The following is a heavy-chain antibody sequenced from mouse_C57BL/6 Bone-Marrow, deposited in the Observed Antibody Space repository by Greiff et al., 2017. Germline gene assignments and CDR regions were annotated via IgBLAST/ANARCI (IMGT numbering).Heavy chain of an antibody. CDR1: GYSFTGYY. J-gene: IGHJ3*01. V-gene: IGHV1-42*01. Sequence: EVQLQQSGPELVKPGASVKISCKASGYSFTGYYMNWVKQSPEKSLEWIGEINPSTGGTTYNQKFKAKATLTVDKSSSTAYMQLKSLTSEDSAVYYCARGSGYRFAYWGQGTLVTVSA. CDR3: ARGSGYRFAY. CDR2: INPSTGGT. D-gene: IGHD3-2*02.